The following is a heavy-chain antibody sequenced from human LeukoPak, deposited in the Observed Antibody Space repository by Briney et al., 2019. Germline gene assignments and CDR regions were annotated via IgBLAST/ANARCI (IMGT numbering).Heavy chain of an antibody. CDR3: ANNEGGDILTGYYFDY. V-gene: IGHV1-69*13. Sequence: ASVKVSCKASGGTFTSYAISWVRQAPGQGLEWMGGIIPIFCTANYAQKFQGRVTITADESTSTAYMELSSLRSEDTAVYYCANNEGGDILTGYYFDYWGQGTLVTVSS. CDR2: IIPIFCTA. D-gene: IGHD3-9*01. J-gene: IGHJ4*02. CDR1: GGTFTSYA.